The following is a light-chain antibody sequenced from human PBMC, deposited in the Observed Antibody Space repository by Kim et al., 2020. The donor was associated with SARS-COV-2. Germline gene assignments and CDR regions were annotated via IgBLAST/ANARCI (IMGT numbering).Light chain of an antibody. J-gene: IGKJ3*01. V-gene: IGKV1-39*01. CDR3: QQTYALPVT. CDR2: ATS. CDR1: QSISTY. Sequence: ASVGGRVNVTCRAGQSISTYLNWYQQSPGKAPKLLIYATSTLHNGVPSRFSGGGSGTNFTLTISSLQPEDFATYYCQQTYALPVTFGPGTKVDIK.